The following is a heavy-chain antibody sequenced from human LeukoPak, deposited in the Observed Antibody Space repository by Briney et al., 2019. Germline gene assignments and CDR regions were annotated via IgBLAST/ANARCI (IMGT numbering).Heavy chain of an antibody. CDR1: GFTFSSYG. CDR3: ARDITIFPGYYYGMDV. V-gene: IGHV3-30*03. D-gene: IGHD3-9*01. Sequence: PGGSLRLSCAASGFTFSSYGMHWARQAPGKGLEWVAVISYDGSNKYYADSVKGRFTISRDNSKNTLYLQMNSLRAEDTAVYYCARDITIFPGYYYGMDVWGQGTTVTVSS. J-gene: IGHJ6*02. CDR2: ISYDGSNK.